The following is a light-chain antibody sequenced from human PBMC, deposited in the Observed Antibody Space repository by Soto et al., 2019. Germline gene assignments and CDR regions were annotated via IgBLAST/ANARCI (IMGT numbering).Light chain of an antibody. Sequence: QSALTQPPSAFGSPGQSVTISCTGTSSDIGAYIYVSWYQQHPGKAPKLMISEVSRRPSGVPERFSGSKSGNTASLTVSGLQADDEAHYYCSSYAGSNNFVFGTGTKLTVL. CDR3: SSYAGSNNFV. J-gene: IGLJ1*01. V-gene: IGLV2-8*01. CDR1: SSDIGAYIY. CDR2: EVS.